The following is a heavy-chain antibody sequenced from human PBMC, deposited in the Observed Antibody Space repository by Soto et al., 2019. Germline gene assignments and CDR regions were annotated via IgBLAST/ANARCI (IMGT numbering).Heavy chain of an antibody. CDR2: ISSSGSTI. D-gene: IGHD2-15*01. CDR3: AISAFGDCSGGSCDGGDAFDI. Sequence: QVQLVESGGGLVKPGGSLRLSCAASGFTFSDYYMSWIRQAPGKGLEWVSYISSSGSTIYYADSVKGRFTISRDNAKNSLYLQMNSLRAEDTAVSYCAISAFGDCSGGSCDGGDAFDIWGQGTMVTVSS. CDR1: GFTFSDYY. V-gene: IGHV3-11*01. J-gene: IGHJ3*02.